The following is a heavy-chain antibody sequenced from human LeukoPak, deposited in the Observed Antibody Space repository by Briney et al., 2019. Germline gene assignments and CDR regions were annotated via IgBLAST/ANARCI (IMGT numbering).Heavy chain of an antibody. CDR2: IYPGDSDT. V-gene: IGHV5-51*01. CDR1: GYSFTSYW. CDR3: ARHAGYYDSSGYYNHIDY. D-gene: IGHD3-22*01. J-gene: IGHJ4*02. Sequence: GESLKISCQGSGYSFTSYWIGWVRQMPGKGLEWMGIIYPGDSDTRYSPSFQGQVTISADKSISTAYLQWSSLKASDTAMYYCARHAGYYDSSGYYNHIDYWGQGTLVTVSS.